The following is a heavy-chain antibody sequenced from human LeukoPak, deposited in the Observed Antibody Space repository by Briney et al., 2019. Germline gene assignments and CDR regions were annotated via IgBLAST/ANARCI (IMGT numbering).Heavy chain of an antibody. CDR2: ISSSSSTI. CDR3: AKAFHPLVTRDAFDI. V-gene: IGHV3-48*01. J-gene: IGHJ3*02. CDR1: GFTFSSYS. D-gene: IGHD2-21*02. Sequence: PGGSLRLSCAASGFTFSSYSMNWVRQAPGKGLEWVSYISSSSSTIYYADSVKGRFTISRDNAKNSLYLQMNSLRAEDTALYYCAKAFHPLVTRDAFDIWGQGTMVTVSS.